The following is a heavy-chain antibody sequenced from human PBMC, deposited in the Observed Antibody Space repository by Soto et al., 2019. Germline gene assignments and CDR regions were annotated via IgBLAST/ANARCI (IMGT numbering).Heavy chain of an antibody. D-gene: IGHD5-18*01. V-gene: IGHV4-30-2*01. Sequence: ASETLSLTCAVSGGSISSGGYSWSWIRQPPGKGLEWIGYIYHSGSTYYNPSLKSRVTISVDRSKNQFSLKLSSVTAADTAVYYCARGGVQLWLSYWGQGTLVTVSS. CDR1: GGSISSGGYS. J-gene: IGHJ4*02. CDR2: IYHSGST. CDR3: ARGGVQLWLSY.